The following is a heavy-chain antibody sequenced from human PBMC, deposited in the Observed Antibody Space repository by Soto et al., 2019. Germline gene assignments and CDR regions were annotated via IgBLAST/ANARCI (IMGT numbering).Heavy chain of an antibody. D-gene: IGHD1-26*01. CDR2: ISGSGNSP. V-gene: IGHV3-23*04. Sequence: EVQLVESGGRLVQRGGSLRLSCSGSGFIFGDHVMDWVRQAPGKGLEWVAGISGSGNSPFFRDSVKGRFTISRDNSKNTVYLEMNNLRDEDSAMYFCARGTHSYSGSHELDAWSLGTLVTVSS. J-gene: IGHJ5*02. CDR1: GFIFGDHV. CDR3: ARGTHSYSGSHELDA.